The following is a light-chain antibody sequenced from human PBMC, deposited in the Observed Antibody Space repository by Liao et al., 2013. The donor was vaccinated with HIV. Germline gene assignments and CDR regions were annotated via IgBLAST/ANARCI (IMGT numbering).Light chain of an antibody. J-gene: IGLJ3*02. CDR1: NIRSRG. V-gene: IGLV3-21*01. CDR3: YCAADTNRV. Sequence: SYELTQPPSVSVAPGQTAVMTCGGNNIRSRGVHWYQQRPGQAPVLVMYYDQNRPSGIPERFSGSSSGTTVTLTISGAQVEDEADYYCYCAADTNRVFGGGTKLTVL. CDR2: YDQ.